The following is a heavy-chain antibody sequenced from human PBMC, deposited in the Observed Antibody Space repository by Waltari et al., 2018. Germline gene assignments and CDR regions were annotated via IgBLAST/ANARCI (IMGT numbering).Heavy chain of an antibody. D-gene: IGHD2-8*02. Sequence: DVQLVQSWAELKQPGATVKFSFNASCYTFTDRYMHWVQPAPGTGLERMGRVDPEDGETIYAEKFQGRVTITADTSTDTAYMELSSLRSEEKAVYYCATDTGFYFDYWGQGTLVTVSS. V-gene: IGHV1-69-2*01. CDR1: CYTFTDRY. CDR3: ATDTGFYFDY. CDR2: VDPEDGET. J-gene: IGHJ4*02.